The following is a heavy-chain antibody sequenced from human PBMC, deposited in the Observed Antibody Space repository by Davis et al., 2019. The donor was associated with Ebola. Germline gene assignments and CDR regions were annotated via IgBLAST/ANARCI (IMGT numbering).Heavy chain of an antibody. CDR3: ARGTRTIFGVVVSPNWFDP. CDR1: GGSFSGYY. V-gene: IGHV4-34*01. J-gene: IGHJ5*02. D-gene: IGHD3-3*01. Sequence: SETLSLTCAVSGGSFSGYYWTWIRQSPGKGLEWIGEGTQSGSTNYNPSLKSRVTISVDSSKNQFFLKLSSVTAADTAVYYRARGTRTIFGVVVSPNWFDPWGQGTLVTVSS. CDR2: GTQSGST.